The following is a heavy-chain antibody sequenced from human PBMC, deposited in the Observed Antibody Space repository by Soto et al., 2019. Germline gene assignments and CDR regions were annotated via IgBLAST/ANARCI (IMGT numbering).Heavy chain of an antibody. CDR3: TRDADYDFWSGYSAYYYYYMDV. CDR2: INGDGSST. CDR1: GFTFSSYW. D-gene: IGHD3-3*01. V-gene: IGHV3-74*01. Sequence: EVQLVESGGGLVQPGGSLRLSCAASGFTFSSYWMHWVRQAPGKGLVWVSRINGDGSSTTHADSVRGRFTISRDNTKNTLHLQMNSLRAEDTAVYYCTRDADYDFWSGYSAYYYYYMDVWGKGTTVTVSS. J-gene: IGHJ6*03.